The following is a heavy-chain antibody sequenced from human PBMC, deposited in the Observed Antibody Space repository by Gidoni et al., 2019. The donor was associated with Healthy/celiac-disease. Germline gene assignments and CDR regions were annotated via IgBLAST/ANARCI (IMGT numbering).Heavy chain of an antibody. V-gene: IGHV3-15*01. D-gene: IGHD2-2*01. CDR3: TSSVPAVDWFDP. Sequence: EVQLVESGGGLVKPGGSLRLSCAASGFTFSNAWMSWVRQAPGKGLEWVGRIKSKTDCGTTDYAAPVKGIFTISRDDSKNTLYLQMNSLKTEDTAVYYCTSSVPAVDWFDPWGQGTLVTVSS. CDR1: GFTFSNAW. J-gene: IGHJ5*02. CDR2: IKSKTDCGTT.